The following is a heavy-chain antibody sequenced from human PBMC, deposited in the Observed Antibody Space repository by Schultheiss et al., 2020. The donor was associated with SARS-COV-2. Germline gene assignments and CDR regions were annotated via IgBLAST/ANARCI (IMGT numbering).Heavy chain of an antibody. CDR3: ASELAYCGGDCYGGAFDI. D-gene: IGHD2-21*01. CDR1: GFSFSDYW. V-gene: IGHV3-9*01. Sequence: GGSLRLSCAASGFSFSDYWMHWVRQAPGKGLEWVSGISWNSGSIGYADSVKGRFTISRDNAKNSLYLQMNSLRAEDTALYYCASELAYCGGDCYGGAFDIWGQGTMVTVSS. CDR2: ISWNSGSI. J-gene: IGHJ3*02.